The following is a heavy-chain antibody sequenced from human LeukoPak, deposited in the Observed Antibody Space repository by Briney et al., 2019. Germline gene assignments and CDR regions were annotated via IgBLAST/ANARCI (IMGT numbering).Heavy chain of an antibody. D-gene: IGHD4-17*01. V-gene: IGHV3-33*01. J-gene: IGHJ4*02. CDR3: ARTQTTWGIFDY. CDR1: GFTFSSYD. CDR2: IVYDGSNK. Sequence: PGRSLRLSCAASGFTFSSYDMHWVRQAPGKGLEWVAVIVYDGSNKYYTDSVKGRFTISRDNSENTLYLEMNSLRAEDTAVYYCARTQTTWGIFDYGGQGTLVTVSS.